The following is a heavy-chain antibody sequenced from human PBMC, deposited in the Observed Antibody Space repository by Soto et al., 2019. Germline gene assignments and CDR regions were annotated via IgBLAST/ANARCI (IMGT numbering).Heavy chain of an antibody. CDR2: IYHSGST. CDR1: SGSISSSNW. V-gene: IGHV4-4*03. CDR3: ARVSRWLAMRRLDY. Sequence: PETLSLTCAVSSGSISSSNWWSWVRQPPGKGLEWIGEIYHSGSTNYNPSLKSRVTISVDKSKNQFSLKLSSVTAADTAVYYSARVSRWLAMRRLDYWGQGTLVTVSS. J-gene: IGHJ4*02. D-gene: IGHD6-19*01.